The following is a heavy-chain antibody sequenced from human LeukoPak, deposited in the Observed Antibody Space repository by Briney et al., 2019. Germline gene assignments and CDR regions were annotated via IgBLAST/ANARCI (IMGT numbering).Heavy chain of an antibody. CDR3: ARDRGGYFDY. CDR2: IYYSGST. D-gene: IGHD3-10*01. V-gene: IGHV4-31*03. CDR1: GGSISSGGYY. J-gene: IGHJ4*02. Sequence: PSETLSLTCTVSGGSISSGGYYWSWIRQHPGKGLEWVGYIYYSGSTYYNPSLKSRVTISVDTSKNQFSLKLSSVTAADTAVYYCARDRGGYFDYWGQGTLVTVSS.